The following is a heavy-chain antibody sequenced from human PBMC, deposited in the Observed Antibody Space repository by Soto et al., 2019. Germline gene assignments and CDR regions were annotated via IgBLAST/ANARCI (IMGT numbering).Heavy chain of an antibody. V-gene: IGHV1-8*01. CDR2: MNPNRGNT. CDR1: GYTFTSYD. Sequence: ASVKVSCKASGYTFTSYDINWVRQATGQGLEWMGWMNPNRGNTGYAQKFQGRVTMTRNTSISTAYMELSSLRSEDTAVYYCARGTYYDILTGYRPYNWFDPWGQGTLVTVSS. CDR3: ARGTYYDILTGYRPYNWFDP. J-gene: IGHJ5*02. D-gene: IGHD3-9*01.